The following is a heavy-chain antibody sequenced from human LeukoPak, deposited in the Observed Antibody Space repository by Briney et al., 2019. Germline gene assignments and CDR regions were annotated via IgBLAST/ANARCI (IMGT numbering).Heavy chain of an antibody. CDR1: GFTFSSYA. CDR3: ARAWYYYGSGSYYPPEYFQH. J-gene: IGHJ1*01. D-gene: IGHD3-10*01. Sequence: GGSLRLSCAASGFTFSSYAMHWVRQAPGKGLEWVAVISYDGSNKYYADSVKGRFTISRDNSKNTLYLQMNSLRAEDMAVYYCARAWYYYGSGSYYPPEYFQHWGQGTLVTVSS. CDR2: ISYDGSNK. V-gene: IGHV3-30*04.